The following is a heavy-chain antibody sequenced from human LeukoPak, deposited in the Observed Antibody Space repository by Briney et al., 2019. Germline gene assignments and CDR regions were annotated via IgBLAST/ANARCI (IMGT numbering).Heavy chain of an antibody. D-gene: IGHD3-10*01. CDR1: GFTFSSYS. J-gene: IGHJ4*02. Sequence: PGGSLRLSCAASGFTFSSYSMNWVRQAPGKGLEWVSYISSSGSTIYYADSVKGRFTISRDNAENSLYLQMSSLRAEDTAVYYCARESWATDYWGQGTLVTVSS. CDR2: ISSSGSTI. V-gene: IGHV3-48*04. CDR3: ARESWATDY.